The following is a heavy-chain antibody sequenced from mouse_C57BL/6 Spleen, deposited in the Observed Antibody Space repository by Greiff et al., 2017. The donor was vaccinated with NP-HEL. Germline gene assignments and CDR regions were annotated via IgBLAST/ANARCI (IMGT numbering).Heavy chain of an antibody. V-gene: IGHV5-9*01. Sequence: EVKVVESGGGLVKPGGSLKLSCAASGFTFSSYTMSWVRQTPEKRLEWVATISGGGGNTYYPDSVKGRFTIARDNAKNNLYLQMSSLRSEDTALYYCARHLGRDPKYGSHYYAMDYWGQGTSVTVSS. J-gene: IGHJ4*01. D-gene: IGHD1-1*01. CDR3: ARHLGRDPKYGSHYYAMDY. CDR1: GFTFSSYT. CDR2: ISGGGGNT.